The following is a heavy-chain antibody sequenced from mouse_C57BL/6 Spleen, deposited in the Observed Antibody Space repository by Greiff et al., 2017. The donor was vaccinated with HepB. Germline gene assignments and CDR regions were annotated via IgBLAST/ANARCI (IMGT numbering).Heavy chain of an antibody. V-gene: IGHV1-81*01. J-gene: IGHJ3*01. D-gene: IGHD1-1*01. CDR2: IYPRSGNT. CDR1: GYTFTSYG. CDR3: ARGVYGSSYEGFAY. Sequence: VQLQESGAELARPGASVKLSCKASGYTFTSYGISWVKQRTGQGLEWIGEIYPRSGNTYYNEKFKGKATLTADKSSRTAYMELRSLTSEDSAVYFCARGVYGSSYEGFAYWGQGTLVTVSA.